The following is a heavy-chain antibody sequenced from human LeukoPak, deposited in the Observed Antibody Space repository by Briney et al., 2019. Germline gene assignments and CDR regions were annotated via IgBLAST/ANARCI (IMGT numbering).Heavy chain of an antibody. CDR1: GFTFSSYA. V-gene: IGHV3-30*04. D-gene: IGHD3-22*01. J-gene: IGHJ1*01. CDR2: ISYDGSNK. Sequence: GRSLRLSCAASGFTFSSYAMHWVRQAPGKGLEWVAVISYDGSNKYYADSVKGRFTISRDNSKNTLYLQMNSLRAEDTAVYYCAKPDEYYYDSSGYEYFQHWGQGTLVTVSS. CDR3: AKPDEYYYDSSGYEYFQH.